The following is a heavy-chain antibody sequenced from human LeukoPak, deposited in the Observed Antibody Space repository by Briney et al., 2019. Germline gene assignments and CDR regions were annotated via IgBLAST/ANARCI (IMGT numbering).Heavy chain of an antibody. D-gene: IGHD3-16*02. Sequence: ASVKVSCKASGYTFTGYYMHWVRQAPGQGREWMGWINPNSGGTNYAQKFQGRVTMTRDTSISTAYMELSRLRSDDTAVYYCARDGVITFGGVIVTNWFDPWGQGTLVTVSS. V-gene: IGHV1-2*02. CDR3: ARDGVITFGGVIVTNWFDP. CDR1: GYTFTGYY. J-gene: IGHJ5*02. CDR2: INPNSGGT.